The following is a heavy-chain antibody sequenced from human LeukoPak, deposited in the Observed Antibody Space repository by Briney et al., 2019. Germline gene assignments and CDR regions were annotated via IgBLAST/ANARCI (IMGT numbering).Heavy chain of an antibody. D-gene: IGHD2-15*01. CDR3: VRGTPGDY. V-gene: IGHV3-33*08. J-gene: IGHJ4*02. CDR1: GFTFSSYG. Sequence: PGGSLRLSCAASGFTFSSYGMHWVRQAPGKGLEWVAVIWYGGSNKYYADSVKGRFTISRDNSKNTLYLQMNSLRAEDTAVYYCVRGTPGDYWGQGTLVTVSS. CDR2: IWYGGSNK.